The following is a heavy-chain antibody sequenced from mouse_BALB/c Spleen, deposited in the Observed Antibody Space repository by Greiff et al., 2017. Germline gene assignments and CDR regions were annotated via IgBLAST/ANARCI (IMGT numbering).Heavy chain of an antibody. CDR2: ISSGGSYT. Sequence: EVQRVESGGGLVKPGGSLKLSCAASGFTFSSYTMSWVRQTPEKRLEWVATISSGGSYTYYPDSVKGRFTISRDNAKNTLYLQMSSLKSEDTAMYYCTREGDWAMDYWGQGTSVTVSS. CDR1: GFTFSSYT. J-gene: IGHJ4*01. CDR3: TREGDWAMDY. D-gene: IGHD3-3*01. V-gene: IGHV5-6-4*01.